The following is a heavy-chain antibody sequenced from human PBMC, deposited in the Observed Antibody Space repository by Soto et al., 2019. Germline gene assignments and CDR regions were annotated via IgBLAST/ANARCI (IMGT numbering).Heavy chain of an antibody. CDR1: GFSVRSSQ. Sequence: GGSLRLSCAASGFSVRSSQMSWVRQAPGKGLEWVSIIFSDGTTHYGVSVKGRFTISRDSARNTVYLQMNGLRVDDTAVYYCARLSSSWYSGNWFDPWGQGTLVTSPQ. D-gene: IGHD6-13*01. J-gene: IGHJ5*02. CDR3: ARLSSSWYSGNWFDP. CDR2: IFSDGTT. V-gene: IGHV3-53*01.